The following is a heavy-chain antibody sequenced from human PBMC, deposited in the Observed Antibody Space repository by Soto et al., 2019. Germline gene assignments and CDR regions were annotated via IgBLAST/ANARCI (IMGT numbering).Heavy chain of an antibody. J-gene: IGHJ1*01. Sequence: QVQLQESGPGLVKPSGTLSLTCAVSGGSISSSNWWSWVRQPPGKVLEWIGEIYHSGSTNYNPSLKSRVTISVDKSKNQFSLKLSSVTAADTAVYYCARAVDCSSTSCPTGYFQHWGQGTLVTVSS. V-gene: IGHV4-4*02. CDR2: IYHSGST. CDR3: ARAVDCSSTSCPTGYFQH. D-gene: IGHD2-2*01. CDR1: GGSISSSNW.